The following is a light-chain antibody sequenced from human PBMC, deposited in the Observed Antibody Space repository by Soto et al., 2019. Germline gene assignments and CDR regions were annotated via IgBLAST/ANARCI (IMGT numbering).Light chain of an antibody. CDR3: QHYNSYSEA. CDR1: QTISSW. CDR2: KAS. J-gene: IGKJ1*01. V-gene: IGKV1-5*03. Sequence: DIQITQSPSTLSASVGDRVTITCRASQTISSWLAWYQQKPGKAPKLLIYKASTLKSGVPSRFSVSGSGTEFTLTISSLQPDEFATYYCQHYNSYSEAFGQGTKVDIK.